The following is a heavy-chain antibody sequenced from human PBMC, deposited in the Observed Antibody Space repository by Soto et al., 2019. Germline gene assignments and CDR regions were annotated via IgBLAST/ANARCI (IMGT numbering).Heavy chain of an antibody. CDR1: GYSFTSYW. J-gene: IGHJ6*01. CDR2: IYPGDSDT. V-gene: IGHV5-51*01. CDR3: ARHSSKWFETIFGVVHYGMDV. Sequence: EESLNSSCKVSGYSFTSYWIVWVLQMPGKGLECMGIIYPGDSDTRYSPSFQGQVTISADKSISTAYLQWSSLKASDTAMYYCARHSSKWFETIFGVVHYGMDVWGQGTTVTVSS. D-gene: IGHD3-3*01.